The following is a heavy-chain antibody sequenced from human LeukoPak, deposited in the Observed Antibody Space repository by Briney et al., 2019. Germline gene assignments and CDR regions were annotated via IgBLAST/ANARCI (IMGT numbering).Heavy chain of an antibody. Sequence: ASVKVSCKASGYIFTNYGMNWVRQAPGQGLEWMGWINTNTGNPTYAQGFTGRFVFSLDTSVSTAYLQISSLKAEDTAVYYCARESRTDAFDIWGQGTMVTVSS. J-gene: IGHJ3*02. CDR3: ARESRTDAFDI. CDR1: GYIFTNYG. CDR2: INTNTGNP. V-gene: IGHV7-4-1*02.